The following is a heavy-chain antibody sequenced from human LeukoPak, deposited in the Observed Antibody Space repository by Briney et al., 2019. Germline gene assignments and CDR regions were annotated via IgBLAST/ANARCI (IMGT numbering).Heavy chain of an antibody. CDR3: TRVKGGGHRDRPDYFSYYYIDV. CDR2: IRSKSYGGTA. Sequence: GGSLRLSCVASGFTFSSYEMNWVRQAPGKGLECVGFIRSKSYGGTAEYAAPVKGRFTISRDDSKSIAYLQMNSLKTEDTAVYYCTRVKGGGHRDRPDYFSYYYIDVWGKGTTVTVSS. V-gene: IGHV3-49*04. CDR1: GFTFSSYE. D-gene: IGHD2-15*01. J-gene: IGHJ6*03.